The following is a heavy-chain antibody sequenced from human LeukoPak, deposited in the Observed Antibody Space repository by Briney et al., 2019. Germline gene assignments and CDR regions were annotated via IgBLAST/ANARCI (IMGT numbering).Heavy chain of an antibody. V-gene: IGHV4-59*11. Sequence: KPSETLSLTCAVSTDSFSSHYWIWIRQPPGKGLEWIGYISYIGSTNYNPSLKSRVTISIDTSKDQFSLKLSSVTAADTAVYYCARDLVTVTKGFDIWGQGTMVSVSS. CDR3: ARDLVTVTKGFDI. CDR1: TDSFSSHY. CDR2: ISYIGST. D-gene: IGHD4-17*01. J-gene: IGHJ3*02.